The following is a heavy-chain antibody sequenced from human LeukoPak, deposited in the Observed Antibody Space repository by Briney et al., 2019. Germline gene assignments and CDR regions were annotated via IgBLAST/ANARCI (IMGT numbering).Heavy chain of an antibody. Sequence: SETLSLTCTVSGGSISSYYCSWIRHPPGKVLEWIGEINNSGSTNYNTSLQSRVTISVDPPTNQYILKLSSVTAADTAVYYCARGLRTYYYGSGSYYNPLRPINWFGPWGQGTLVTVSS. D-gene: IGHD3-10*01. V-gene: IGHV4-34*01. J-gene: IGHJ5*02. CDR2: INNSGST. CDR3: ARGLRTYYYGSGSYYNPLRPINWFGP. CDR1: GGSISSYY.